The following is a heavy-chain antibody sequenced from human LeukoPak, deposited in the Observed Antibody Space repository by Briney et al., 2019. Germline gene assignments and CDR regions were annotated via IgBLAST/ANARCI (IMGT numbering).Heavy chain of an antibody. V-gene: IGHV4-34*01. J-gene: IGHJ4*02. CDR2: INHSGRT. D-gene: IGHD3-10*01. Sequence: TSETLSLTCAVYGGSFSGYYWSWIRQPPGRGLEWIGEINHSGRTIYNPSLKSRVTISIDTSKNQFSLQLSSVTAADTAVYYCARGGAGFLWFADDLDNSELGFDYWGQGTLVTVSS. CDR3: ARGGAGFLWFADDLDNSELGFDY. CDR1: GGSFSGYY.